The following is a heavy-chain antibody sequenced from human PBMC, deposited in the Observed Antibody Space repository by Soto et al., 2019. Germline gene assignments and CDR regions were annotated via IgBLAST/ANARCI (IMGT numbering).Heavy chain of an antibody. J-gene: IGHJ4*02. CDR1: GGTFNSHA. Sequence: QVQLVQSEAEVRKPGSSMKVSCKASGGTFNSHAVHWVRQAPGQGLEWMGGIIPVFGAPSYSPRFQGRLTITADESTSTAHLELIGLRSEETALYYCARSANRYYGAGLDYWGQGTLVTVSS. CDR3: ARSANRYYGAGLDY. V-gene: IGHV1-69*01. CDR2: IIPVFGAP. D-gene: IGHD3-10*01.